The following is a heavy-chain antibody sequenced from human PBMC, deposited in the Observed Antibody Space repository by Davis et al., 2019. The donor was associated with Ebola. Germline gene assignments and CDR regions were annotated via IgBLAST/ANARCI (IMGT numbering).Heavy chain of an antibody. V-gene: IGHV3-48*01. J-gene: IGHJ4*02. Sequence: GGSLRLSCVASGFTFSSYTMNWVRQAPGKGLEWLSYISSSSLTTYYADSVKGRFTISRDNSKNTLYLQMNSLRAEDTAVYYCAKGDRMSYWGQGTLVTVSS. CDR2: ISSSSLTT. CDR3: AKGDRMSY. D-gene: IGHD2-8*01. CDR1: GFTFSSYT.